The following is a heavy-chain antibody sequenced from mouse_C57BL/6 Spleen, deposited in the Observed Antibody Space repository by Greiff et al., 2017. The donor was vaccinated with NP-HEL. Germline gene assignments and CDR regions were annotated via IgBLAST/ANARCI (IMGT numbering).Heavy chain of an antibody. CDR1: GYTFTDYY. CDR3: ASSPYGSSFAY. Sequence: EVQLQQSGPELVKPGASVKISCKASGYTFTDYYMNWVKQSHGKSLEWIGDINPNNGGTSYNQKFKGKATLTVDKSSSTAYMELRSLTSEDSAVYYCASSPYGSSFAYWGQGTLVTVSA. CDR2: INPNNGGT. J-gene: IGHJ3*01. D-gene: IGHD1-1*01. V-gene: IGHV1-26*01.